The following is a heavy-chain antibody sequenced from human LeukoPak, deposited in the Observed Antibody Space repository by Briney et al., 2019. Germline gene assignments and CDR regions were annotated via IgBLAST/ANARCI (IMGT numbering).Heavy chain of an antibody. J-gene: IGHJ4*02. CDR2: IGPTGTDR. Sequence: PGGSLRLSHAASGFTFSSCGFNSVRQDPGNGLEWVSSIGPTGTDRYYADSVRGRFTISRDNAKNSMYLQMDSLSDEDRAVFYCATETIGRHYDYWGQGTLLTVSS. V-gene: IGHV3-21*01. D-gene: IGHD1-14*01. CDR1: GFTFSSCG. CDR3: ATETIGRHYDY.